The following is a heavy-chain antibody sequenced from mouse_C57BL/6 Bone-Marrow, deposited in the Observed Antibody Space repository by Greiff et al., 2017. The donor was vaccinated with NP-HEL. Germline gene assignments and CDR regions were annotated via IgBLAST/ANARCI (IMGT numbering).Heavy chain of an antibody. D-gene: IGHD1-1*01. CDR1: GISITTGNYR. CDR2: IYYSGTI. Sequence: EVHLVESGPGLVKPSQTVFLTCTVTGISITTGNYRWSWIRQFPGNKLEWIGYIYYSGTITYNPSLTSRTTITRDTPKNQFFLEMNSLTAEDTATYYCARSYYGSSGAMDYWGQGTSVTVSS. J-gene: IGHJ4*01. CDR3: ARSYYGSSGAMDY. V-gene: IGHV3-5*01.